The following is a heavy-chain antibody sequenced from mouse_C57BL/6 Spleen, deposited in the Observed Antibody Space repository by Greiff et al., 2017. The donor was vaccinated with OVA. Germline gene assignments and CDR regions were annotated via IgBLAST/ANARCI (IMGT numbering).Heavy chain of an antibody. CDR2: ISYDGSN. CDR1: GYSITSGYY. D-gene: IGHD2-2*01. Sequence: EVHLVESGPGLVKPSQSLSLTCSVTGYSITSGYYWNWIRQFPGNKLEWMGYISYDGSNNYNPSLKNRISITRDTSKNQFFLKLNSVTTEDTATYYCARGIGYDWYFDVWGTGTTVTVSS. V-gene: IGHV3-6*01. J-gene: IGHJ1*03. CDR3: ARGIGYDWYFDV.